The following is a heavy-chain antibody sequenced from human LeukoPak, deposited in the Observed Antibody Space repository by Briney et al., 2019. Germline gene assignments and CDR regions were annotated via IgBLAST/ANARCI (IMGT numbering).Heavy chain of an antibody. CDR3: ARVSGRLERQSDLDF. J-gene: IGHJ4*02. CDR2: IDPSSYYI. D-gene: IGHD1-1*01. CDR1: GFTFSSYS. Sequence: GGSLRLSCAASGFTFSSYSMNWVRQAPGKGLEWVSSIDPSSYYIYYGDSVKGRSAISRDNAKNSLYLQINSLRAEDTAVYYCARVSGRLERQSDLDFWGQGTLVTVSS. V-gene: IGHV3-21*01.